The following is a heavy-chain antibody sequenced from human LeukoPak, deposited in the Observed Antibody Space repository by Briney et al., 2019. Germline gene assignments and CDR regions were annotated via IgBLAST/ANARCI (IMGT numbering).Heavy chain of an antibody. Sequence: PGGSLRLSCAASGFTFDDYGMSWVRQAPGKGLEWLSGINWNGGSTGYADSVKGRFTISRDNAKNSLYLQMNSLRAEDTALYYCARGSGYCSGGSCAHRDYYMDVWGKGTTVTVSS. CDR3: ARGSGYCSGGSCAHRDYYMDV. J-gene: IGHJ6*03. D-gene: IGHD2-15*01. CDR2: INWNGGST. V-gene: IGHV3-20*04. CDR1: GFTFDDYG.